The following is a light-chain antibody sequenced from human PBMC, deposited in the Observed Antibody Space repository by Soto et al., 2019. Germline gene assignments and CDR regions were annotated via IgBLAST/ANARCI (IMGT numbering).Light chain of an antibody. J-gene: IGKJ2*01. Sequence: DIQMTQSPSTLSASVGDRVTITCRASQSIASWLAWYQQKPGKAPKLLIYKASGLESGVPSRFSGSGSGTEFTLTISSLQPDDFATYYCQQYNSYSYTFGQGTKVDI. V-gene: IGKV1-5*03. CDR3: QQYNSYSYT. CDR2: KAS. CDR1: QSIASW.